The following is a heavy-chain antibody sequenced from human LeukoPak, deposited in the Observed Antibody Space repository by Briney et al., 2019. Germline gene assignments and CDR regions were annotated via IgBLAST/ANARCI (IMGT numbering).Heavy chain of an antibody. CDR1: GFTFSSYG. CDR3: ARETYYYDSSGYPHRYYFDY. D-gene: IGHD3-22*01. CDR2: IWYDGSNK. V-gene: IGHV3-33*01. Sequence: PGGSLRLSCAASGFTFSSYGMHWVRQAPGKGLEWVAVIWYDGSNKYCADSVKGRFTISRDNSKNTLYLQMNSLRAEDTAVYYCARETYYYDSSGYPHRYYFDYWGQGTLVTVSS. J-gene: IGHJ4*02.